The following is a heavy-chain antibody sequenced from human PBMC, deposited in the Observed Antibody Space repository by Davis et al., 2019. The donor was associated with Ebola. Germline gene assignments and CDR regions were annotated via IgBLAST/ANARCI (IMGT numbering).Heavy chain of an antibody. Sequence: GSLRLSCTVSGGSISSYYWSWIRQPPGKGLEWIGYIYYSGSTNYNPSLKSRVTISVDTSKNQFSLKLSSVTAADTAVYYCARSHCSSTSCYRGFDYWGQGTLVTVSS. V-gene: IGHV4-59*08. CDR3: ARSHCSSTSCYRGFDY. D-gene: IGHD2-2*02. CDR2: IYYSGST. CDR1: GGSISSYY. J-gene: IGHJ4*02.